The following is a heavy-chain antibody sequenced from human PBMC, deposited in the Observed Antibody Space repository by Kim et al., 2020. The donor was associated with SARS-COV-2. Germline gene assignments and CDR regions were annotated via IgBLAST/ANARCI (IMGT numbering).Heavy chain of an antibody. Sequence: SETLSLTCTVSGGSIRGSKFYWGWIRQTPGKGLEWIASIYYTGTTNYNPSFESRVTISVDTSKNHFSLTVSSVTAADTAVYFCARHGSSGFPENYIGVDAWGHGATVTVSS. J-gene: IGHJ6*02. V-gene: IGHV4-39*01. CDR3: ARHGSSGFPENYIGVDA. CDR2: IYYTGTT. CDR1: GGSIRGSKFY. D-gene: IGHD6-13*01.